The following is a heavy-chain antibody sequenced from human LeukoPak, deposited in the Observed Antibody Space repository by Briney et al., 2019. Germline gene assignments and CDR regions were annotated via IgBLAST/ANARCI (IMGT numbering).Heavy chain of an antibody. CDR2: IYTSGST. V-gene: IGHV4-4*07. J-gene: IGHJ4*02. CDR1: GGSTSSYY. CDR3: ARVPRSYYDSSGYYLDY. Sequence: SETLSLTCTVSGGSTSSYYWSWIRQPPGKGLEWIGRIYTSGSTNYNPSLKSRVTISVDKSKNQFSLKLSSVTAADTAVYYCARVPRSYYDSSGYYLDYWGQGTLVTVSS. D-gene: IGHD3-22*01.